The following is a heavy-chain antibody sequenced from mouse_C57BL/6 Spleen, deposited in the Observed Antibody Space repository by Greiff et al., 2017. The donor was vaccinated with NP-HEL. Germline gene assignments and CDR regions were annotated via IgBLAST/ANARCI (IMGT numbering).Heavy chain of an antibody. CDR2: IDPSDSYT. CDR3: ARPDYYGSSYGFAY. J-gene: IGHJ3*01. Sequence: VQLQQPGAELVKPGASVKLSCKASGYTFTSYWMQWVQQRPGQGLEWIGEIDPSDSYTNYNQKFKGKATLTVDTSSSTAYLQRSSLTSEDSAVYYCARPDYYGSSYGFAYWGQGTLVTVSA. CDR1: GYTFTSYW. D-gene: IGHD1-1*01. V-gene: IGHV1-50*01.